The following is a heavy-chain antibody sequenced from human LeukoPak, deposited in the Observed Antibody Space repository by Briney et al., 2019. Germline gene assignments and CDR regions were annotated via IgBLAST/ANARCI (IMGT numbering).Heavy chain of an antibody. D-gene: IGHD6-6*01. V-gene: IGHV4-34*01. Sequence: SETLSLTCAVYGGSFSGYYWRWIRQPPGKGREWIGEINHSGSTNYNPSLKSRVTISVDTSKNQFSLKLSAVTAADTAVYYCASREVEYSSSYFDYWGQGTLVTVSS. CDR3: ASREVEYSSSYFDY. CDR1: GGSFSGYY. CDR2: INHSGST. J-gene: IGHJ4*02.